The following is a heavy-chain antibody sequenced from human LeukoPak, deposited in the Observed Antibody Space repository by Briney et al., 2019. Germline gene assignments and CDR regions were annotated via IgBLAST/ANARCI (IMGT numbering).Heavy chain of an antibody. CDR1: GFTFSSYA. D-gene: IGHD5-18*01. V-gene: IGHV3-30*01. Sequence: GGSLRLSCAASGFTFSSYAMHWVRQAPGKGLEWVAVISYDGSNKYYADSVKGRFTISRDNSKNTLYLQMNSLRAEDTAVYYCTRYVDTAMVLYYWGQGTLVTVSS. CDR2: ISYDGSNK. CDR3: TRYVDTAMVLYY. J-gene: IGHJ4*02.